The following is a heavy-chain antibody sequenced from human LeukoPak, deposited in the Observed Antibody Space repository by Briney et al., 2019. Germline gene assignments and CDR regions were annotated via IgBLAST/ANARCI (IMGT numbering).Heavy chain of an antibody. V-gene: IGHV3-30-3*01. CDR2: ISYDGSNK. CDR1: GFTFSSYA. Sequence: PGGSLRLSCAAPGFTFSSYAMHGVRQAPGKGLGGVAVISYDGSNKYYADSVKGRFTISRDNSKNTLYLQMNSLRAEDTAVYYCARGSSSIFGESFFDYWGQGTLVTVSS. J-gene: IGHJ4*02. CDR3: ARGSSSIFGESFFDY. D-gene: IGHD3-10*02.